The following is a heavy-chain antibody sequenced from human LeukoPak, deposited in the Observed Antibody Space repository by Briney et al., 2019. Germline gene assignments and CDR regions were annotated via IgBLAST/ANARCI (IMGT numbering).Heavy chain of an antibody. Sequence: PGGSLRLSCAASGFTFSSYEMNWVRQAPGKGLEWVSYISGSGSTIYYADSVKGRFTISRDNAKNSLYLQMNSLRVDDTAAYYCAREGPSTVTSFDYWGQGTLVTVSS. CDR1: GFTFSSYE. V-gene: IGHV3-48*03. CDR2: ISGSGSTI. CDR3: AREGPSTVTSFDY. J-gene: IGHJ4*02. D-gene: IGHD4-17*01.